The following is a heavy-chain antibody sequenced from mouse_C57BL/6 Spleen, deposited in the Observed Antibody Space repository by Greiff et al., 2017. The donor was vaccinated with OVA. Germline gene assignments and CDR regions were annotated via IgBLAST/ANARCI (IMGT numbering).Heavy chain of an antibody. Sequence: EVQVVESGGGLVQPGGSLSLSCAASGFTFTDYYMSWVRQPPGKALEWLGFIRNKANGYTTEYSASVKGRFSISRDNSQSILYLQMNALRAEDSATYYCARSLYYYGSSPWYFDVWGTGTTVTVSS. CDR2: IRNKANGYTT. D-gene: IGHD1-1*01. V-gene: IGHV7-3*01. CDR1: GFTFTDYY. J-gene: IGHJ1*03. CDR3: ARSLYYYGSSPWYFDV.